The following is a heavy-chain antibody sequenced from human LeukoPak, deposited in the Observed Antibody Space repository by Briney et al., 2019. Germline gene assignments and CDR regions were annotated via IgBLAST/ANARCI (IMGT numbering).Heavy chain of an antibody. CDR1: GFTFSTYA. J-gene: IGHJ4*02. CDR3: AKIPNLRYCSSTSCLYYFDY. CDR2: ISDSGST. D-gene: IGHD2-2*01. V-gene: IGHV3-23*01. Sequence: PGGSLRLSCAASGFTFSTYAMSWVRQAPGKGLEWVSAISDSGSTYYADSVKGRFTISRDNSKNTLYLQMNSLRTEDTAVYYCAKIPNLRYCSSTSCLYYFDYWGQGTLVTVSS.